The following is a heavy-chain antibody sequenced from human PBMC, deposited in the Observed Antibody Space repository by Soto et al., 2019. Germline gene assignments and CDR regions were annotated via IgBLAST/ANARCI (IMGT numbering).Heavy chain of an antibody. V-gene: IGHV4-59*08. D-gene: IGHD6-13*01. CDR3: ARSHSSSLFGNWYFDR. CDR1: GDSINSYY. CDR2: IYYSGST. J-gene: IGHJ2*01. Sequence: QVQLQESGPGLVKPSETLSLTCTVSGDSINSYYWSWIRQPPGKGLEWIGYIYYSGSTNYNPSLKILVTLLVDKYKNHFTLKLSSVTAADTAVYYCARSHSSSLFGNWYFDRWGRCTLVTVSS.